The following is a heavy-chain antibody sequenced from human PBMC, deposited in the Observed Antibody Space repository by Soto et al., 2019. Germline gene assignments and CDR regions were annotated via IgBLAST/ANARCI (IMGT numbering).Heavy chain of an antibody. D-gene: IGHD4-17*01. J-gene: IGHJ3*02. CDR1: GGSISSSSYY. Sequence: QLQLQESGPGLVKPSETLSLPCTVSGGSISSSSYYWGWIRQPPGKGLEWIGSIYYSGSTYYNPSRKSRVTISVDTSKNQFSLKLSSVTAADTAVYYCARGGGGVYYGDYGGDALDIWGKGTMVSVSS. CDR2: IYYSGST. CDR3: ARGGGGVYYGDYGGDALDI. V-gene: IGHV4-39*01.